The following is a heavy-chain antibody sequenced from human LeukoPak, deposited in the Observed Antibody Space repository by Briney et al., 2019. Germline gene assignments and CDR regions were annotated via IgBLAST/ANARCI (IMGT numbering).Heavy chain of an antibody. CDR3: ARGGALVVVTAPLFDY. Sequence: ASVKVSCKASGYTFTSYDINWVRQATGQGLEWMGWMNPNSGNTGYAQKFQGRVTITRNTSISTAYMELSSLRSEDTAVYYCARGGALVVVTAPLFDYWGQGTLVTVSS. CDR2: MNPNSGNT. CDR1: GYTFTSYD. D-gene: IGHD2-21*02. J-gene: IGHJ4*02. V-gene: IGHV1-8*03.